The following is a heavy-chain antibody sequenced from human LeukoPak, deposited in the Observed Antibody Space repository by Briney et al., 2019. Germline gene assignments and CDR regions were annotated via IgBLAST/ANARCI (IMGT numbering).Heavy chain of an antibody. Sequence: ASVKVSCKASGYNFINYDINWLRQATGQGLEWLGWMSPYSGDTGYSQKFQGRVTMSTDPSTNTAYMELRSLRFDDTAIYYCAKDWHILTGRNCFDPWGQGTLVTVSS. D-gene: IGHD3-9*01. V-gene: IGHV1-8*02. CDR3: AKDWHILTGRNCFDP. J-gene: IGHJ5*02. CDR2: MSPYSGDT. CDR1: GYNFINYD.